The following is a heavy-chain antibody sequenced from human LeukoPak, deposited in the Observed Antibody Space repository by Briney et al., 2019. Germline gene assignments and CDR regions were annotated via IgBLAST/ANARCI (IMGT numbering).Heavy chain of an antibody. CDR3: ARLGYSSSWYGLLDY. V-gene: IGHV4-28*01. Sequence: SDTLSLTCAVSGYSISSSNYWAWIRQPPGKGLEWIGYIYYSGSTNYNPSLKSRVTISVDTSKNQFSLKLSSVTAADTAVYYCARLGYSSSWYGLLDYWGQGTLVTVSS. J-gene: IGHJ4*02. CDR2: IYYSGST. D-gene: IGHD6-13*01. CDR1: GYSISSSNY.